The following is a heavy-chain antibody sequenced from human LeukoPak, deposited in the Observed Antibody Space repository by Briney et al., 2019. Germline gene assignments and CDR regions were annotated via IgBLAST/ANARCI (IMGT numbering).Heavy chain of an antibody. CDR2: IHNSGRT. CDR1: GGSVSSYY. Sequence: SETLSLTCSVSGGSVSSYYWSWIRQSPGKGLEWIGYIHNSGRTNYNPSLKSRVTGFVDTSKNQVSLSVSSVTAADTAVYYCARHGTISSESYFDYWGQGALVTVSS. D-gene: IGHD1-14*01. J-gene: IGHJ4*02. CDR3: ARHGTISSESYFDY. V-gene: IGHV4-59*08.